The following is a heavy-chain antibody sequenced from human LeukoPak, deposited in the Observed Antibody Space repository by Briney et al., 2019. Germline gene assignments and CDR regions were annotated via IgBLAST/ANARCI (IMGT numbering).Heavy chain of an antibody. Sequence: GASVKVSCKASGYTFTSYGISWVRQAPGQGLEWMGWISAYNGNTNYAQKLQGRVTMTTDTSTSTAYMELRSLRSDDTAVYYCARIEYSSSSAWFDPWGQGTLVTVSS. D-gene: IGHD6-6*01. V-gene: IGHV1-18*01. CDR3: ARIEYSSSSAWFDP. J-gene: IGHJ5*02. CDR1: GYTFTSYG. CDR2: ISAYNGNT.